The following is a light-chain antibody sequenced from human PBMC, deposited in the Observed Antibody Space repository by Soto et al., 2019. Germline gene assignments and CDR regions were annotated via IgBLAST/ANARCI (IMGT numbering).Light chain of an antibody. V-gene: IGKV3-15*01. CDR2: GAS. Sequence: EIVMTQSPATLSVWPGEGDSLXCRASQSVSSYFGWYHQKTGKAPRLLIFGASTRATGIQARFSGSGSGRESTLTISSLQSEDFAVYYCKQYNNWPPITFGQGTRLEIK. CDR3: KQYNNWPPIT. J-gene: IGKJ5*01. CDR1: QSVSSY.